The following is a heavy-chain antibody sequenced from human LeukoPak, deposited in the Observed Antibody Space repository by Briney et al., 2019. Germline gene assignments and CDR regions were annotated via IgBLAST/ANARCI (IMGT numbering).Heavy chain of an antibody. J-gene: IGHJ4*02. CDR2: IYYSGST. CDR3: ASGTGILGSHFDY. Sequence: SETLSLTCTVSGGSISSSSYYWGWIRQPPGKGLEWIGSIYYSGSTYYNPSLKSRVTISVDTSKNQFSLKLSSVTAADTAVYYCASGTGILGSHFDYWGQGTLVTVSS. D-gene: IGHD7-27*01. V-gene: IGHV4-39*07. CDR1: GGSISSSSYY.